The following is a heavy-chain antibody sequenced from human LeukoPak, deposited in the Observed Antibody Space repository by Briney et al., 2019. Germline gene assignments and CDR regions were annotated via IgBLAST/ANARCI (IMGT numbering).Heavy chain of an antibody. CDR2: IYSGGST. J-gene: IGHJ6*02. V-gene: IGHV3-66*01. Sequence: GGSLRLSCVASGFIVSSYYMTWVRQAPGKGLEWGSVIYSGGSTYYADSVKGRVAISRDNSKNTVFLQMSSVRAEETAVYYCARSYINHLFGMDVWGQGTTVTVTS. CDR1: GFIVSSYY. CDR3: ARSYINHLFGMDV.